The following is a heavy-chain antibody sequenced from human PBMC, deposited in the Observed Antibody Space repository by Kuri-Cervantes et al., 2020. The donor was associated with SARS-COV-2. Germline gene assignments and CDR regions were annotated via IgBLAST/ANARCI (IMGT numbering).Heavy chain of an antibody. CDR2: IKQGGSEK. Sequence: GESLKISCAASGFTFSNYWISWVRQAPGKGLEWVANIKQGGSEKHYVDSVKGRFTISRDDAKNSMYLQMNSLRAEDTAVYYCAREGREGGGTDVWGQGTTVTVSS. CDR1: GFTFSNYW. D-gene: IGHD3-16*01. V-gene: IGHV3-7*01. CDR3: AREGREGGGTDV. J-gene: IGHJ6*02.